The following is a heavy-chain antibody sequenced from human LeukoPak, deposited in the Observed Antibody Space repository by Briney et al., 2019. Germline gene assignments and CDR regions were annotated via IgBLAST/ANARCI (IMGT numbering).Heavy chain of an antibody. CDR2: IYYTGTI. Sequence: SETLSHTCTVSGYSVSRDFWSWIRQSPGKGLEWIGNIYYTGTINYNPSLTSRVTISVDTSKNQFSLKLTSVTAADTGVYCCARIGFGEPYHFVSWRQGTLVTVSS. J-gene: IGHJ4*02. CDR3: ARIGFGEPYHFVS. CDR1: GYSVSRDF. D-gene: IGHD3-10*01. V-gene: IGHV4-59*02.